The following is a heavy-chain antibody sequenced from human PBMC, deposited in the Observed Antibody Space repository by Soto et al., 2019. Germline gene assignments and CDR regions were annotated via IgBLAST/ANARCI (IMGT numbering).Heavy chain of an antibody. CDR2: ISYDGSNK. CDR3: AKTNLVVVAATDFDY. J-gene: IGHJ4*02. V-gene: IGHV3-30*18. D-gene: IGHD2-15*01. CDR1: GFTFSSYG. Sequence: QVQLVESGGGVVQPGRSLRLSCAASGFTFSSYGMHWVRQAPGKGLEWVAVISYDGSNKYYADSVKGRFTISRDNSKNTLYLQMNRLRAEDTAVYYCAKTNLVVVAATDFDYWGQGTLVTVSS.